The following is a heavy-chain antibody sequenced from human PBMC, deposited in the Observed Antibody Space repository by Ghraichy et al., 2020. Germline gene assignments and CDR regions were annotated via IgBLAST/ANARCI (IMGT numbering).Heavy chain of an antibody. CDR2: ISSSGSTI. CDR3: ARGGYCTNGVCYTGGHYYYYGMDV. CDR1: GFTFSDYY. D-gene: IGHD2-8*01. Sequence: GESLRLSCAASGFTFSDYYMSWIRQAPGKGLEWVSYISSSGSTIYYADSVKGRFTISRDNAKNSLYLQMNSLRAEDTAVYYCARGGYCTNGVCYTGGHYYYYGMDVWGQGTTVTVSS. V-gene: IGHV3-11*01. J-gene: IGHJ6*02.